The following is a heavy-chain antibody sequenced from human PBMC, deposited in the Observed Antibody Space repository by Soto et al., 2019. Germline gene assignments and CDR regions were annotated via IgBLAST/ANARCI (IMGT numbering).Heavy chain of an antibody. V-gene: IGHV4-4*07. J-gene: IGHJ6*02. D-gene: IGHD3-22*01. CDR1: GGSISSYY. CDR3: ARGPRGYVYYHGMDV. Sequence: QVQVHESGPGLVKPSETLSLTCTVSGGSISSYYCSWIRQAAGKGLEWIGRIDTSGTTNYNPALKSRVTMSVDASKNQFSLTLRAVTAADTAMYYCARGPRGYVYYHGMDVWGQGTTVTVSS. CDR2: IDTSGTT.